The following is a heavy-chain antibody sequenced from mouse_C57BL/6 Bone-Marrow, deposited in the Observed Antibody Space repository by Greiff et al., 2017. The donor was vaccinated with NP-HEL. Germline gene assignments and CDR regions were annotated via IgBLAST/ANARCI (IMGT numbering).Heavy chain of an antibody. CDR3: ARLSLLLRLDY. V-gene: IGHV5-9*01. CDR2: ISGGGGNT. D-gene: IGHD1-1*01. Sequence: EVQVVESGGGLVKPGGSLKLSCAASGFTFSSYTMSWVRQTPEKRLEWVATISGGGGNTYYPDSVKGRFTISRDNAKNTLYLQMSSLRSEDTALYYCARLSLLLRLDYWGQGTTLTVSS. J-gene: IGHJ2*01. CDR1: GFTFSSYT.